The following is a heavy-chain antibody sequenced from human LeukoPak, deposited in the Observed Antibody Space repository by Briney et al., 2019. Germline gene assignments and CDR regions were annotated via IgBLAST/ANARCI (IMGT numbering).Heavy chain of an antibody. J-gene: IGHJ5*02. D-gene: IGHD2-8*01. CDR2: INPNSGGT. CDR3: ARGLGGTNGWFDP. V-gene: IGHV1-2*02. CDR1: GYTFTGYY. Sequence: ASVKVSCKASGYTFTGYYLHWVRQAPGQGLEWMGWINPNSGGTNYAQKFQGRVTMTRDTSISTAYMELSRLTSDDTVVYYCARGLGGTNGWFDPWGQGTLVTVSS.